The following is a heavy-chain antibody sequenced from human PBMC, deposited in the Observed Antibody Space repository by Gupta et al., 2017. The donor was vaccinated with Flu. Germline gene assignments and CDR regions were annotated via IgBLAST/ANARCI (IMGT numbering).Heavy chain of an antibody. CDR2: ISGSGGST. CDR3: AKDLSANLAMIVVVPWFDP. V-gene: IGHV3-23*01. Sequence: EVQLLESGGGLVQPGGSLRLSCAASGFSFSSYALRWGRQARGKGLEWVSAISGSGGSTYYADSGKGRFTISRDNSKNTLYLQMNSLRAEDTAVYYCAKDLSANLAMIVVVPWFDPWGQGNLGTVSS. J-gene: IGHJ5*02. CDR1: GFSFSSYA. D-gene: IGHD3-22*01.